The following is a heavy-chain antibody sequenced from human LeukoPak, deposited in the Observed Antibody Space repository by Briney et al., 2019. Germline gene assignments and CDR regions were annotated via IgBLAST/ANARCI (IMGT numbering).Heavy chain of an antibody. CDR1: GFTFSTYA. Sequence: GGSLRLSCAASGFTFSTYAMSWVRQAPGKGLEWVSAISGSGGSTYYADPVKGRFTISRDNSKNTLYLQMKSLRAEDTAVYYCAKSGTVSEVDYWGQGTLVTVSS. CDR3: AKSGTVSEVDY. CDR2: ISGSGGST. J-gene: IGHJ4*02. V-gene: IGHV3-23*01. D-gene: IGHD4-17*01.